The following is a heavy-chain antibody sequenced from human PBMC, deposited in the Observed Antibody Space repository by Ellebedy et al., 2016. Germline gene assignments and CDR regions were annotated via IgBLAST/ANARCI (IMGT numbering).Heavy chain of an antibody. D-gene: IGHD3-3*01. V-gene: IGHV3-21*01. J-gene: IGHJ4*02. CDR1: GFIFNIAG. Sequence: GESLKISCAASGFIFNIAGMTWARQAPGKGLEWVATIVFSGTATYYSDSVKGRFIISRDNAKNSLFLQMNSLRVEDTAVYYCARDGSEWSRDYWGQGTLVTVSS. CDR2: IVFSGTAT. CDR3: ARDGSEWSRDY.